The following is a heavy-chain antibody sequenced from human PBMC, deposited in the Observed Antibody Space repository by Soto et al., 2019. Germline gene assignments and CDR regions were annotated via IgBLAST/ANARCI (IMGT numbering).Heavy chain of an antibody. Sequence: EVQLVESGGGLVQPGGSLRLSCAASGFTFSSYWMHWVRQAPGKGLVWVSRINSDGSGTSYADSVKGRFTMSRDNAKNTPYLHMNSLRAEDTAVYHCAKADYRARGAFDIWGQGTMVTVPS. V-gene: IGHV3-74*01. J-gene: IGHJ3*02. CDR3: AKADYRARGAFDI. CDR1: GFTFSSYW. D-gene: IGHD4-4*01. CDR2: INSDGSGT.